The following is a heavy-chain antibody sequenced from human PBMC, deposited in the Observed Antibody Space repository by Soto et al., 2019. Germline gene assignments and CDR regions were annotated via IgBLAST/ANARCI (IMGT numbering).Heavy chain of an antibody. V-gene: IGHV3-64*01. CDR2: ISSNGGST. D-gene: IGHD1-26*01. CDR3: ARDTGSYHFDY. CDR1: GFTFSSYA. J-gene: IGHJ4*02. Sequence: EVQLVESGGGLVQPGGSLRLSCAASGFTFSSYAMHWVRQAPGKGLEYVSAISSNGGSTYYANSVKGRFTISRDNSMNTLYLQMGSLRAEDMAVYYCARDTGSYHFDYWGQGTLVTVSS.